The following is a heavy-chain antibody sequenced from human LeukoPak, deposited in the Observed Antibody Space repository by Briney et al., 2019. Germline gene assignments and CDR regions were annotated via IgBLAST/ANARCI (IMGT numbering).Heavy chain of an antibody. V-gene: IGHV3-7*01. J-gene: IGHJ6*02. CDR2: IKQDGSEK. Sequence: PGGSLRLSCAASGFTFSSYWMSWVREAPGKGLKWVANIKQDGSEKYYVDSVKGRFTISRDNAKNSLYLQMNSLRAEDTAVYYCARDNNGYSSDYYYYGMDVWGQGTTVTVSS. D-gene: IGHD6-19*01. CDR1: GFTFSSYW. CDR3: ARDNNGYSSDYYYYGMDV.